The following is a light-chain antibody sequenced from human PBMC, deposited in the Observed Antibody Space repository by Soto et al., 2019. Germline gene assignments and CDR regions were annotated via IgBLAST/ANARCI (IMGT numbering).Light chain of an antibody. J-gene: IGLJ2*01. Sequence: ALTQPASVSGSPGQSITISCTGTSSDVGSYNLVSWYQQHPGKAPKLMIYEGSKRPSGVSNRFSGSKSGNTASLTISGLQAEDEADYYCCSYAGSSTLVFGGGTKVTVL. CDR2: EGS. CDR3: CSYAGSSTLV. CDR1: SSDVGSYNL. V-gene: IGLV2-23*01.